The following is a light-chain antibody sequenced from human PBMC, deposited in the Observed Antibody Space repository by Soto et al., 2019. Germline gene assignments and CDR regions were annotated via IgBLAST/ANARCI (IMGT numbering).Light chain of an antibody. CDR1: STDVGAHDF. V-gene: IGLV2-14*03. Sequence: QSVLTQPASVSGSPGQSITISCTGTSTDVGAHDFVSWYQHHPGKAPKLMIYGVSDRPSGVSDRFSGSKSANTASLTISGLQPEDEADYYCSSYTIYTTYVFRNGTKVTVL. CDR2: GVS. J-gene: IGLJ1*01. CDR3: SSYTIYTTYV.